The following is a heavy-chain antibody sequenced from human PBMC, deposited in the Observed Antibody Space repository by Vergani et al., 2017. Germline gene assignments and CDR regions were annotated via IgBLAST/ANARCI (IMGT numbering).Heavy chain of an antibody. J-gene: IGHJ4*02. CDR1: GFTFSSYS. CDR2: ISSSSSYI. V-gene: IGHV3-21*04. D-gene: IGHD6-6*01. Sequence: EVQLVESGGGLVKPGGSLRLSCAASGFTFSSYSMNWVRQAPGKGLEWVSSISSSSSYIYYADSVKGRFTISRDNAKNSLYLQMNSLRAEDTAVYYCAKDPRYSSSSGFDYWGQGTLVTVSS. CDR3: AKDPRYSSSSGFDY.